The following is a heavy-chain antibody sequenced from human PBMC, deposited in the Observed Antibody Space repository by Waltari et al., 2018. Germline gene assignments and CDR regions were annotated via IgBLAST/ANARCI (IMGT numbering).Heavy chain of an antibody. J-gene: IGHJ3*02. CDR1: GLSLRAYW. CDR3: ARDYNYFSDSMWYDAFDI. CDR2: IKGDGSKE. V-gene: IGHV3-7*01. D-gene: IGHD2-15*01. Sequence: EVQLVESGGGLVQPGGSLGLPGAAPGLSLRAYWVTRVRQPQGKGVEWVANIKGDGSKENYVDSVKGRFSMSTDIAKNSLFLQMTSLRAEDTAVYYCARDYNYFSDSMWYDAFDIWGQGTMVTVSS.